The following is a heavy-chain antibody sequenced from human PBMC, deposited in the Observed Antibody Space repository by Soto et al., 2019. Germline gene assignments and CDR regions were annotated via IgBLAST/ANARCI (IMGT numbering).Heavy chain of an antibody. Sequence: QVQLVQSGAEVKKPWASVMLSCKASGYTFTTYTMNWVRQAPGQRLEWMGWVNPVNGNTKSSQKFQDRVIITRDTSASTAYMELRSLRSEDTAVYYCARGIATGQLDPWGQGTLVIGSS. J-gene: IGHJ5*02. D-gene: IGHD6-25*01. CDR2: VNPVNGNT. V-gene: IGHV1-3*01. CDR3: ARGIATGQLDP. CDR1: GYTFTTYT.